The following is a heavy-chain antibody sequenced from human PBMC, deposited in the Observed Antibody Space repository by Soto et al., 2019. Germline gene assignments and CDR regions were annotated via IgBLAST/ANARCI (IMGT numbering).Heavy chain of an antibody. CDR3: ATIAGTAGGPIDY. CDR2: IYYSGST. CDR1: GSSISSYY. D-gene: IGHD6-13*01. V-gene: IGHV4-59*01. Sequence: SETLSLTCTVSGSSISSYYRSWIRQPPGKGLECIGYIYYSGSTNYNPSLKSRVTISVDTSKNQFSLKLSSVTAADTAVYYCATIAGTAGGPIDYWGQGTLVTVS. J-gene: IGHJ4*02.